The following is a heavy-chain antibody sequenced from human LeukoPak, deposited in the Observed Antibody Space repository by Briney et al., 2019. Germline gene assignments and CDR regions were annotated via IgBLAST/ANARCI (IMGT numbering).Heavy chain of an antibody. CDR2: INPNSGDT. CDR1: GYSFTGYC. J-gene: IGHJ4*02. Sequence: ASVKVSCKASGYSFTGYCLHWMRQALGQRFEWMGWINPNSGDTSYAQKFQGRVTMTRDTSISTVYMDLSSLRSDDTAVYYCARGPSTGDFDYWGQGTPVTVSS. V-gene: IGHV1-2*02. CDR3: ARGPSTGDFDY. D-gene: IGHD1-1*01.